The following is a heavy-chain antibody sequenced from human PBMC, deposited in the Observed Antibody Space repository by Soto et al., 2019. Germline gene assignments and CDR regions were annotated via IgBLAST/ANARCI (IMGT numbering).Heavy chain of an antibody. V-gene: IGHV1-69*01. J-gene: IGHJ5*02. CDR1: GGTFSSYA. CDR3: AREKEPWIAARCWFDP. Sequence: QVQLVQSGAEVKKPGSSVKVSCKASGGTFSSYAISWVRQAPGQGLEWMGGIIPIFGTANYAQKFQGRVTITADESTSTAYMELSRLRAEDTAVYYCAREKEPWIAARCWFDPWGQGTLVTVSS. CDR2: IIPIFGTA. D-gene: IGHD6-6*01.